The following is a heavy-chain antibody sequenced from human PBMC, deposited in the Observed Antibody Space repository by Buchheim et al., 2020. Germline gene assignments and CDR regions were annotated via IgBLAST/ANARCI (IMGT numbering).Heavy chain of an antibody. Sequence: QVQLVESGGGVVQPGRSLKLSCAASGFTFSSYGMHWVRQAPGKGLEWVAVISYDGSNKYYADSVTGRFTISRDNSKNTLYLQMNSLRAEDTAVYYCAKDSFPSGWYTVGRYYGMDVWGQGTT. CDR3: AKDSFPSGWYTVGRYYGMDV. J-gene: IGHJ6*02. CDR2: ISYDGSNK. D-gene: IGHD6-19*01. V-gene: IGHV3-30*18. CDR1: GFTFSSYG.